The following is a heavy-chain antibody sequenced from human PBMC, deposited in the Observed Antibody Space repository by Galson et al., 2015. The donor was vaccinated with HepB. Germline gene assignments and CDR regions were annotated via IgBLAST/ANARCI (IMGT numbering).Heavy chain of an antibody. J-gene: IGHJ3*02. CDR2: IRYDGSNK. V-gene: IGHV3-30*02. CDR3: AKDQTRGYSYSKGDAFDI. D-gene: IGHD4-23*01. Sequence: SLRLSCAAPGFTFSSYGMHWVRQAPGKGLEWVAFIRYDGSNKYYADSVKGRFTISRDNSKNTLYLQMNSLRAEDTAVYYCAKDQTRGYSYSKGDAFDIWGQGTMVTVSS. CDR1: GFTFSSYG.